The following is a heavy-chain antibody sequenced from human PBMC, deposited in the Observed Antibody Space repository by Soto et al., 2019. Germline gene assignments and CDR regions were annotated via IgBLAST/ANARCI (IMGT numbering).Heavy chain of an antibody. D-gene: IGHD1-26*01. Sequence: QVLLVESGGGVVQPGRSLRLSCAASGSIFRGYGMHWVRQAPGKGLEWVAVIRFDGSNINYADFVMGRFTSSRDNSKNTRYLEMNSLRVEDTAVYYCARDGVGATAFWGYLDYWGQGTLVTVSS. CDR2: IRFDGSNI. J-gene: IGHJ4*02. V-gene: IGHV3-33*01. CDR1: GSIFRGYG. CDR3: ARDGVGATAFWGYLDY.